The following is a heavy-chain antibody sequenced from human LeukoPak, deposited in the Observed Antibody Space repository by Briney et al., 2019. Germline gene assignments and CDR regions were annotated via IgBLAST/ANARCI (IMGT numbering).Heavy chain of an antibody. CDR2: ITYDGSNT. Sequence: GRSLRLSCAASGFTFSSHGMHWVRQAPGKGLEWVALITYDGSNTYYADSVKGRFTISRDNSKNTLYLQMNSLRAEDTAVYCCAKDQYSYGPTTYYYGMDVWGLGTTVTVS. D-gene: IGHD5-18*01. CDR1: GFTFSSHG. V-gene: IGHV3-30*18. J-gene: IGHJ6*02. CDR3: AKDQYSYGPTTYYYGMDV.